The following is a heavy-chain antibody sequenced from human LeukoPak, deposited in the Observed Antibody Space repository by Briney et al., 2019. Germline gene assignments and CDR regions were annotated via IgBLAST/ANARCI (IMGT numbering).Heavy chain of an antibody. V-gene: IGHV3-30-3*01. CDR1: GFTFSSYA. J-gene: IGHJ5*02. Sequence: PGGSLRLSCEASGFTFSSYAFHWVRHAPGKGLEWVAFLSSDGNSKYYADSVKGRFTISRDNAKNSLYLQMNSLRAEDTAIYYCARDLRCSSTSCYNWFDPWGQGTLVTVCS. D-gene: IGHD2-2*01. CDR3: ARDLRCSSTSCYNWFDP. CDR2: LSSDGNSK.